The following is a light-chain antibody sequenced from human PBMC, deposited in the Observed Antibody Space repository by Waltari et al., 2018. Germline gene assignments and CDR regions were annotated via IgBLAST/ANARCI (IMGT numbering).Light chain of an antibody. CDR1: SSDVGGYNY. CDR3: SSYTSSSTRV. CDR2: EVS. J-gene: IGLJ3*02. V-gene: IGLV2-14*01. Sequence: QSALTQPASVSGSPGQSITLSCTGTSSDVGGYNYVSWYQQHPGKAPKLMIYEVSNRPSGVSNRFSGSKSGNTASLTISGLQAEDEADYYCSSYTSSSTRVFSGGTKLTVL.